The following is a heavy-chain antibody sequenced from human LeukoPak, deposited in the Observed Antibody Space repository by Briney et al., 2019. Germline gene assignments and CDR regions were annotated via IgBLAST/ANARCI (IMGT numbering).Heavy chain of an antibody. V-gene: IGHV4-34*01. Sequence: SETLSLTCAVYGGSFSGYYWSWIRQPPGKGLEWIGEINHSGSTNYNPSLKSRVTISVDTSKNQFSLKLSSVTAADTAVYYCARAAYDSNGYTANHDYWGQGTLVTVSS. CDR2: INHSGST. CDR3: ARAAYDSNGYTANHDY. D-gene: IGHD3-22*01. CDR1: GGSFSGYY. J-gene: IGHJ4*02.